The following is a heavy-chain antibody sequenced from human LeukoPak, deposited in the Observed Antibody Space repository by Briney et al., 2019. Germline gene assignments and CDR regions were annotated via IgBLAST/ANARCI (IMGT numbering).Heavy chain of an antibody. CDR1: GGSISSGGYS. CDR2: IYYSGST. V-gene: IGHV4-30-4*07. Sequence: PSETLSLTCAVSGGSISSGGYSWSWIRQPPGKGLEWIGYIYYSGSTYYSPSLKSRVTISVDTSKNQFSLKLSSVTAADTAVYYCARQTGVLRRYYYMDVWGKGTTVTISS. CDR3: ARQTGVLRRYYYMDV. D-gene: IGHD3-3*01. J-gene: IGHJ6*03.